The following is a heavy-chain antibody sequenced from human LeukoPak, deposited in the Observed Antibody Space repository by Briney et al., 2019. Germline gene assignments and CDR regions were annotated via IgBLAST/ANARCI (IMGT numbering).Heavy chain of an antibody. V-gene: IGHV3-7*01. CDR1: GVTFRAFW. Sequence: PGGSLRLSCEVSGVTFRAFWMYWVRQAPRKGLEWVAHINQDGSQWSYVGSVRGRFTISRDNAKKSLYLQMGGLRAEDTAVYYSASRGNLSWFVAVRYWGQGILVTVSS. D-gene: IGHD2-21*01. CDR3: ASRGNLSWFVAVRY. CDR2: INQDGSQW. J-gene: IGHJ4*02.